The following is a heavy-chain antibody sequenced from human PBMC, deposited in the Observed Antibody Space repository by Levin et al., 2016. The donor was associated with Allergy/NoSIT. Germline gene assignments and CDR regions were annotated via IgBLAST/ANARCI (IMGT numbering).Heavy chain of an antibody. J-gene: IGHJ6*02. CDR3: ARWYCSGGSCYSVYYGMDV. CDR2: ISAGGSST. V-gene: IGHV3-48*03. Sequence: GGSLRLSCVASGFTFSSYEMNWVRQTPGKGLEWVSYISAGGSSTQYADTVKGRFTMSRDNAKNSLYLQMNSLRAEDTAVYYCARWYCSGGSCYSVYYGMDVWGQGTTVTVSS. CDR1: GFTFSSYE. D-gene: IGHD2-15*01.